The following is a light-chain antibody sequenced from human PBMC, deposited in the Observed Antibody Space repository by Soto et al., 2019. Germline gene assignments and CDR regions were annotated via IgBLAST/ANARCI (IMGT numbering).Light chain of an antibody. Sequence: QSALTQPPSASGSPGQSVTISCTGTSSDVGGYNYVSWYQQHPGKAPKLMIYEVSKRPSGVPDRFSGSKSGNTASLTVSGLXAEDEADXYCSSYAGSNNYVFGTGTKLTVL. CDR1: SSDVGGYNY. V-gene: IGLV2-8*01. CDR3: SSYAGSNNYV. J-gene: IGLJ1*01. CDR2: EVS.